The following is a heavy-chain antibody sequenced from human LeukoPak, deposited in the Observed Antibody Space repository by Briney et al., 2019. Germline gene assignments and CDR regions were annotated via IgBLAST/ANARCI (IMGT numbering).Heavy chain of an antibody. J-gene: IGHJ4*02. CDR3: ARYDFWSSNFDY. V-gene: IGHV3-7*01. CDR1: GFTFSSYA. D-gene: IGHD3-3*01. CDR2: IKQDGSEK. Sequence: GGSLRLSCAASGFTFSSYAMSWVRQAPGKGLEWVANIKQDGSEKYYVDSVKGRFTISRDNAKNSLYLQMNSLRAEDTAVYYCARYDFWSSNFDYWGQGTLVTVSS.